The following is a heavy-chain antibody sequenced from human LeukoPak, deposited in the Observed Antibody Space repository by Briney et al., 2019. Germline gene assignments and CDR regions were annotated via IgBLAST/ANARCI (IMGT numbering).Heavy chain of an antibody. CDR1: GFTFSSYS. D-gene: IGHD2-15*01. J-gene: IGHJ4*02. Sequence: GGSLRLSCAASGFTFSSYSMNWVRQAPGKGLEWVSSISSSSNYIYYADSMKGRFTISRDNAKNSLYLQMNSLRAEDTAVYHCAISSGGSCYQWGQGTLVTVSS. CDR2: ISSSSNYI. V-gene: IGHV3-21*01. CDR3: AISSGGSCYQ.